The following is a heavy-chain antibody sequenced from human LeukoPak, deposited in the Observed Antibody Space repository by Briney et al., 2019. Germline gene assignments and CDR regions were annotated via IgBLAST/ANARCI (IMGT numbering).Heavy chain of an antibody. V-gene: IGHV4-34*01. D-gene: IGHD2-2*01. Sequence: PSETLSLTCAVYGGSFSGYYWSWIRQPPGKGLEWIGEINHSGSTNYNPSLKSRVTISVDTSKNQFSLKLSSVTAADTAVYYCASQLGYCSSTGCLDYWGQGTLVTVSS. CDR2: INHSGST. CDR1: GGSFSGYY. CDR3: ASQLGYCSSTGCLDY. J-gene: IGHJ4*02.